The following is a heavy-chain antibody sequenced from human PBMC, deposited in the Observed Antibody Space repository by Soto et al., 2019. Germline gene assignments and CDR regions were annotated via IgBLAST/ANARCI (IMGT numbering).Heavy chain of an antibody. Sequence: PSETLSLTCTVSGGSISSSSYYWGWIRQPPWKGLEWIGSIYYSGSTYYTPSLRGRVTISVDTSKNQFSLNLNSVTAADTAVYYCVRDRGSSWMYKWFDPWGQGXQVTVYS. CDR3: VRDRGSSWMYKWFDP. D-gene: IGHD2-2*01. CDR2: IYYSGST. J-gene: IGHJ5*02. CDR1: GGSISSSSYY. V-gene: IGHV4-39*02.